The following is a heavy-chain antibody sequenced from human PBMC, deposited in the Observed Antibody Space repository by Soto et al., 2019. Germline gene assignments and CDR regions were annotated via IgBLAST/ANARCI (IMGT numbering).Heavy chain of an antibody. V-gene: IGHV3-21*01. CDR2: ISSGSSDT. CDR1: GFTFSRVS. Sequence: LRLSCEASGFTFSRVSMNWVRQAPGKGLEWVAPISSGSSDTWYADSVKGRFIISRDNAQNSLFLQMNTLRPEDTAMYYCARVAYWGPGTQVTVSS. CDR3: ARVAY. J-gene: IGHJ4*02.